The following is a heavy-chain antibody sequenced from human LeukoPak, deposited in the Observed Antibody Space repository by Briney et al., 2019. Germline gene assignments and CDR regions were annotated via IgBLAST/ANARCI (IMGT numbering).Heavy chain of an antibody. V-gene: IGHV3-48*02. D-gene: IGHD3-10*01. CDR1: GFTFSSYS. J-gene: IGHJ4*02. Sequence: GGSLRLSCAASGFTFSSYSMNWVRQAPGKGLEWVSYISSDSRTIYYADSVKGRFAISRDNAKNSLYLQMKSLRDEDTAVYYCARYGSGTSYITNYFDYWGQGTLVTVSS. CDR3: ARYGSGTSYITNYFDY. CDR2: ISSDSRTI.